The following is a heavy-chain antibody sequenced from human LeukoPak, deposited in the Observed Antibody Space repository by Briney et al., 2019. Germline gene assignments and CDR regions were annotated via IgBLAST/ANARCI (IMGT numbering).Heavy chain of an antibody. CDR1: GFTFSSYA. Sequence: GGPLRLSCSVSGFTFSSYAMSWVRQAPGKGLEWVSTTSGIGAGTYYADSVRGRFTISRDNAKNTLYLQMDSLRAEDTAVYYCAKDSRDWTYFDFWGQGTLVTVSS. CDR2: TSGIGAGT. D-gene: IGHD3/OR15-3a*01. V-gene: IGHV3-23*01. CDR3: AKDSRDWTYFDF. J-gene: IGHJ4*02.